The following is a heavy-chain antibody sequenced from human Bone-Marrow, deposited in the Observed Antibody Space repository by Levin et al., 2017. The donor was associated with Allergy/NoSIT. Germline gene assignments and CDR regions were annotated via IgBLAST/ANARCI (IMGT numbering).Heavy chain of an antibody. CDR2: ISSSSSYI. Sequence: GGSLRLSCAASGFTFSSYSMNWVRQAPGKGLEWVSSISSSSSYIYYADSVKGRFTISRDNAKNSLYLQMNSLRAEDTAVYYCARDISPSDHSIAAAGTWYFDLWGRGTLVTVSS. CDR3: ARDISPSDHSIAAAGTWYFDL. V-gene: IGHV3-21*01. J-gene: IGHJ2*01. CDR1: GFTFSSYS. D-gene: IGHD6-13*01.